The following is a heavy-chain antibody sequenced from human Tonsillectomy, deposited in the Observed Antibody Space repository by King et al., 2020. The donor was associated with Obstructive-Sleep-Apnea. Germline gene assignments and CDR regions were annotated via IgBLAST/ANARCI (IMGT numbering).Heavy chain of an antibody. D-gene: IGHD6-19*01. CDR2: IYYSGST. Sequence: QLQESGPGLVKPSETLSLTCTVSGGSISSSSYYWGWIRQPPGKGLEWIGSIYYSGSTYYNPSLKSRVTISVDTSKNQFSLKLSSVTAADTAVYYCARVHNSGWPDYWGQGTLVTVSS. J-gene: IGHJ4*02. V-gene: IGHV4-39*07. CDR3: ARVHNSGWPDY. CDR1: GGSISSSSYY.